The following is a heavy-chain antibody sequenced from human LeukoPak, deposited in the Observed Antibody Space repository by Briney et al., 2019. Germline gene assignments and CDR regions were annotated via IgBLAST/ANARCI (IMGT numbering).Heavy chain of an antibody. Sequence: GGSLRLSCAASGFTVSSNYMSWVRQAPGKGLEWVSVIYSGGSTYYADSVKGRFTISRDNSKNTLYLQMNSLRAEDTAVYYCARGLYSSGWGPADYWGQGTLVTVSS. J-gene: IGHJ4*02. CDR1: GFTVSSNY. CDR2: IYSGGST. CDR3: ARGLYSSGWGPADY. V-gene: IGHV3-66*01. D-gene: IGHD6-19*01.